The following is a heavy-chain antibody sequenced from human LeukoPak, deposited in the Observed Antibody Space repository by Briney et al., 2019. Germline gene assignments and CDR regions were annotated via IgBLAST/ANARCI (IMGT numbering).Heavy chain of an antibody. V-gene: IGHV3-21*04. J-gene: IGHJ4*02. CDR1: GFTFSSYT. CDR3: AKRGVVIRVILVGFHKEAYYFDS. D-gene: IGHD3-22*01. Sequence: GGSLRLSCAASGFTFSSYTMNWVRQAPGKGLEWVSSISRSSSYIYYADSVKGRFTISRDNPKNTLYLQMNSLRAEDTAVYFCAKRGVVIRVILVGFHKEAYYFDSWGQGALVTVSS. CDR2: ISRSSSYI.